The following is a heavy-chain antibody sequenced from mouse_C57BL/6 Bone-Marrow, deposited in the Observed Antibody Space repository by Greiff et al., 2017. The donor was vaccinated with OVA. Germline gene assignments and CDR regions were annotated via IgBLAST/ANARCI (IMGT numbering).Heavy chain of an antibody. Sequence: QVQLQQPGAELLKPGASVKLSCKASGYTFTSYWMHWVKQRPGRGLEWIGRIDPNSGGTKYNEKFKSKATLTVDKPSSTAYMQLSSLTSEDSAVYYCARWRGYYDYDGNAMDYWGQGTSVTVSS. V-gene: IGHV1-72*01. CDR1: GYTFTSYW. J-gene: IGHJ4*01. CDR2: IDPNSGGT. D-gene: IGHD2-4*01. CDR3: ARWRGYYDYDGNAMDY.